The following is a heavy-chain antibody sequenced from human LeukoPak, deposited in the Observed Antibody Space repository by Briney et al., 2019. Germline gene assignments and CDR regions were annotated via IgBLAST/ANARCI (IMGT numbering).Heavy chain of an antibody. CDR2: INPSGGST. CDR1: GYTFTSYY. D-gene: IGHD6-13*01. J-gene: IGHJ5*02. Sequence: ASVKVSCKASGYTFTSYYMHWVRQAPGQGLEWMGIINPSGGSTSYAQKFQGRVTMTRDTSTSTVHMELSSLRSEDTAVYYCAWLDPGIAAAGTEEGDWFDPWGQGTLVTVSS. V-gene: IGHV1-46*01. CDR3: AWLDPGIAAAGTEEGDWFDP.